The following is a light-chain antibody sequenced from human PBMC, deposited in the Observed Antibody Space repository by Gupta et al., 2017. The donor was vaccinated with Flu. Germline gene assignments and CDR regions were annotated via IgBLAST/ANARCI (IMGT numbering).Light chain of an antibody. J-gene: IGLJ2*01. CDR1: SSGVGGYNS. CDR3: SKSTNTNTREV. V-gene: IGLV2-14*04. Sequence: ITISSTATSSGVGGYNSDSWYQQHPGRTPKLLMCDVSNRPSGVSARFSGSKSASTAALTITGRQAEEEAEYYCSKSTNTNTREVFGGGTKLTVL. CDR2: DVS.